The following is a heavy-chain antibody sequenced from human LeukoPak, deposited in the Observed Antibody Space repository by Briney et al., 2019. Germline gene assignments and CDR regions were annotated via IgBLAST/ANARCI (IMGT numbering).Heavy chain of an antibody. CDR3: ARGTNWANWFDP. CDR2: IYHSGST. J-gene: IGHJ5*02. V-gene: IGHV4-38-2*02. CDR1: GYSISSGYY. Sequence: SETLSLTCTVSGYSISSGYYWGWIRQPPGKGLEWIGSIYHSGSTYYNPSLKSRVTISVDTSKNQFSLKLSSVTAADTAVYYCARGTNWANWFDPWGQGTLVTVSS. D-gene: IGHD7-27*01.